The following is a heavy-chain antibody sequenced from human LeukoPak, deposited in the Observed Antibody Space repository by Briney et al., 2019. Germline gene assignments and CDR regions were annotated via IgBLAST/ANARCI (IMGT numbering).Heavy chain of an antibody. CDR2: IYYSGST. D-gene: IGHD4-17*01. J-gene: IGHJ4*02. V-gene: IGHV4-59*01. Sequence: PSETLSLTCTVSGGSISSYYWSWIRQPPGKGLEWIGYIYYSGSTNYNPSLKRRVTISVDTSKNQFSLKLSSVTAADTAVYYCARVGYGPYFDYWGQGTLVTVSS. CDR3: ARVGYGPYFDY. CDR1: GGSISSYY.